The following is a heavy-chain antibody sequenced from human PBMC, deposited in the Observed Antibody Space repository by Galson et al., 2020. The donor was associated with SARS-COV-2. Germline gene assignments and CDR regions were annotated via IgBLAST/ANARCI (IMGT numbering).Heavy chain of an antibody. CDR3: ARRGVASPVISGWGYGMDV. CDR2: IKEDGGNR. V-gene: IGHV3-7*01. CDR1: GFTFSSFW. Sequence: GGSLRLSCAASGFTFSSFWMSWVRRAPGKGLEWVANIKEDGGNRYYVDDVKGRFLVSRDNAEQSLYLQMNSLRVEDTAVYYCARRGVASPVISGWGYGMDVWGRGTTVTVSS. D-gene: IGHD2-2*01. J-gene: IGHJ6*02.